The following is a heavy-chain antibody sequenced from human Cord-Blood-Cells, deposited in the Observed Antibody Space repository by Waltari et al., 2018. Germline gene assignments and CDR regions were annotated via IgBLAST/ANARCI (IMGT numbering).Heavy chain of an antibody. CDR1: GFTFISYV. CDR2: SGTAGDT. CDR3: ARFDILTGYFDY. Sequence: EVQLVESGGGLVQPGGFLRPSCAASGFTFISYVMPWLRQAQGRGLEWVSDSGTAGDTYYPGSVEGRFTISRENAKNSLYLQMNSLRAGDTAVYYCARFDILTGYFDYWGQGTLVTVSS. J-gene: IGHJ4*02. D-gene: IGHD3-9*01. V-gene: IGHV3-13*01.